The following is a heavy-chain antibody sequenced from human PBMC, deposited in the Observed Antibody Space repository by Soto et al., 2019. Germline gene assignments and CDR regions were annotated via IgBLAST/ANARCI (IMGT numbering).Heavy chain of an antibody. Sequence: GGSLRLSCTVSGFTFDNYAMSWVRQAPGKGLEWISGINWNGASAGYADSVKGRFTISRDNAKNSLYLQMNSLGAEDTALYYCARGLNKAALSFEYWGQGTLVTVSS. D-gene: IGHD6-25*01. CDR3: ARGLNKAALSFEY. J-gene: IGHJ4*01. V-gene: IGHV3-20*04. CDR1: GFTFDNYA. CDR2: INWNGASA.